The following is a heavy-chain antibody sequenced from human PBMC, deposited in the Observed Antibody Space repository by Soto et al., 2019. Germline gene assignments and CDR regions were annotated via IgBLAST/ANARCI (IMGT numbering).Heavy chain of an antibody. CDR1: GYTFTSYG. D-gene: IGHD6-13*01. CDR3: ARAISGSGSLYVLKYYYHGMDV. CDR2: ISAYNGNT. V-gene: IGHV1-18*01. Sequence: ASVKVSCKASGYTFTSYGISWVRQAPGQGLEWMGWISAYNGNTNYAQKLQGRVTMTTDTSTSTAYMELRSLRSDDTAVYYCARAISGSGSLYVLKYYYHGMDVRGQGTTVTVSS. J-gene: IGHJ6*02.